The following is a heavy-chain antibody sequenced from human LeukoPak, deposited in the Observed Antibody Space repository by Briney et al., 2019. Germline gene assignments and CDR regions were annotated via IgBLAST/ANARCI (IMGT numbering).Heavy chain of an antibody. CDR1: GGSISSSSYY. J-gene: IGHJ4*02. D-gene: IGHD3-22*01. CDR2: IYTSGST. CDR3: ARDLTDYYELDY. V-gene: IGHV4-61*02. Sequence: SETLSLTCTVSGGSISSSSYYWGWIRQPAGKGLEWIGRIYTSGSTNYNPSLKSRVTMSVDTSKNQFSLKLSSVTAADTAMYYCARDLTDYYELDYWGQGTLVTVSS.